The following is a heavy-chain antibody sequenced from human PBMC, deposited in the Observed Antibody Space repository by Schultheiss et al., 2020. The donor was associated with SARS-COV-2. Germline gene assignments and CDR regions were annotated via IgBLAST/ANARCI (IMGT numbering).Heavy chain of an antibody. V-gene: IGHV5-51*01. CDR1: GNSFTRYW. Sequence: GESLKISCKGSGNSFTRYWIGWVRQMPGKGLEWMGIMYPGDSDTRYSPSFQGQVTISADRSISTAYLQWSSLKASDTAMYYCARRGYINVAVWEFDPWGQGTLVTVSS. CDR2: MYPGDSDT. CDR3: ARRGYINVAVWEFDP. D-gene: IGHD3-16*01. J-gene: IGHJ5*02.